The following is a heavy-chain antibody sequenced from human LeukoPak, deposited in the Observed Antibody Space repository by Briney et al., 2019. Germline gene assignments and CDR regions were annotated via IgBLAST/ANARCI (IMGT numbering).Heavy chain of an antibody. CDR2: IKQDGSEK. CDR3: VRVARAFDY. J-gene: IGHJ4*02. CDR1: GFTFSNYW. Sequence: GSLRLSCAASGFTFSNYWMTWVRQAPGKGLEWVASIKQDGSEKYYVDSVKGRFTISRDNAKKSLYLQMNSLRAEDAATYYCVRVARAFDYWGQGTLVTVSS. V-gene: IGHV3-7*03.